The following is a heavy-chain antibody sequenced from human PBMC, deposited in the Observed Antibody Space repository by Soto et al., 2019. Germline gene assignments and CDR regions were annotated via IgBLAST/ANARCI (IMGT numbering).Heavy chain of an antibody. J-gene: IGHJ6*02. D-gene: IGHD3-22*01. Sequence: GGSLRLSCAASGFTFSSYGMHWVRQAPGKGLEWVAVISYDGSNKYYADSVKGRFTISRDNSKNTLYLQMNSLRAEDTAVYYCAKSLYDSSGSQYYYYYGMDVWGQGTTVTVSS. V-gene: IGHV3-30*18. CDR1: GFTFSSYG. CDR3: AKSLYDSSGSQYYYYYGMDV. CDR2: ISYDGSNK.